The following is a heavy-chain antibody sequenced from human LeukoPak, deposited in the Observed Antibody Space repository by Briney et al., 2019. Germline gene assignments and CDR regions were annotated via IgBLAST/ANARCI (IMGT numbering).Heavy chain of an antibody. CDR3: AGVKPYSSSWTNWFDP. V-gene: IGHV5-10-1*01. CDR2: IDPSDSYT. CDR1: GYSFTSYW. D-gene: IGHD6-13*01. J-gene: IGHJ5*02. Sequence: GESLKISCKGSGYSFTSYWISWVRQMPGKGLEWMGRIDPSDSYTNYSPSFQGHVTISADKSTSTAYLQWSSLKASDTAMYYCAGVKPYSSSWTNWFDPWGQGTLVTVSS.